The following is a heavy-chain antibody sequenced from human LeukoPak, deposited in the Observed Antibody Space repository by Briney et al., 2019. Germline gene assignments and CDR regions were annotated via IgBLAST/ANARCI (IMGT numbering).Heavy chain of an antibody. CDR3: ASTEYQRLGTDY. Sequence: GGSLRLSCAASGFTFSSYSMNWVRQAPGKGLAWVSYISSGSATIYYADSVKGRFTISRDNAKNSLYLQMNSLRTEDTAVYYCASTEYQRLGTDYWGQGTLVTVSS. D-gene: IGHD2-2*01. CDR2: ISSGSATI. V-gene: IGHV3-48*01. CDR1: GFTFSSYS. J-gene: IGHJ4*02.